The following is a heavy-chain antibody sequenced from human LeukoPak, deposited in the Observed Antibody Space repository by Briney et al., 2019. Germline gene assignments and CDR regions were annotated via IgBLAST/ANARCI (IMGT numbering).Heavy chain of an antibody. Sequence: GGSLRLSCAASGFTFSDFGMHWVRQAPGKGLEWVAVISYDGSNKYYADSVKGRFTISRDNSKNTLYLQMNSLRAEDTAVYYCAKDRHVWGSYRTGYYYYGMDVWGQGTTVTVSS. CDR1: GFTFSDFG. CDR3: AKDRHVWGSYRTGYYYYGMDV. CDR2: ISYDGSNK. V-gene: IGHV3-30*18. J-gene: IGHJ6*02. D-gene: IGHD3-16*02.